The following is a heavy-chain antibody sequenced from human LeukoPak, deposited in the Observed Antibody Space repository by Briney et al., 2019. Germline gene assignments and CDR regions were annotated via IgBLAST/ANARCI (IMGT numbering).Heavy chain of an antibody. J-gene: IGHJ4*02. V-gene: IGHV4-30-2*01. D-gene: IGHD4-17*01. CDR2: SHHSGAI. Sequence: SQTLSLTCAVSGGAITSDTYSWPWIRQTPGKGLEWIGFSHHSGAISYNPSLKSRVTISVDRTKNQFSLTLTSVTAADTAVYYCASTYCGDYISYFDFWGQGTPVTVSS. CDR3: ASTYCGDYISYFDF. CDR1: GGAITSDTYS.